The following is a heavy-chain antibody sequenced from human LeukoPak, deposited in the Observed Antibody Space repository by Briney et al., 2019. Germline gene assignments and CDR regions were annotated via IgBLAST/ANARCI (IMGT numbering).Heavy chain of an antibody. V-gene: IGHV4-34*01. CDR2: INHSGST. D-gene: IGHD3-22*01. Sequence: SETLSLTCAVYGGSFSGYYWSWIRQPPGKGLEWIGEINHSGSTNYNPSLKSRVTISVDTSKNQFSLKLNSVTAADTAVYYCARLRDTSGYYGDYFDYWGQGTLVTVSS. CDR1: GGSFSGYY. J-gene: IGHJ4*02. CDR3: ARLRDTSGYYGDYFDY.